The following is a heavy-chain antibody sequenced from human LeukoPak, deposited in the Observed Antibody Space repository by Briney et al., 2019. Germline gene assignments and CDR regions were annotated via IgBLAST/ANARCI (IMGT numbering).Heavy chain of an antibody. CDR2: ISSSSSYI. CDR1: GFTFSSYS. V-gene: IGHV3-21*01. D-gene: IGHD3-22*01. CDR3: ARENYYDSSGYYYMFWYFDL. Sequence: GGSLRLSCAAYGFTFSSYSMNLVRQAPGKGLEWVSSISSSSSYIYYADSVKGRFTISRDNAKNSLYLQMNSLRAEDTAVYYCARENYYDSSGYYYMFWYFDLWGRGTLVTVSS. J-gene: IGHJ2*01.